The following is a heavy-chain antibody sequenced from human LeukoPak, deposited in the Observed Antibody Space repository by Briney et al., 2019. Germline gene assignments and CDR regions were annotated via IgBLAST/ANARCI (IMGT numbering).Heavy chain of an antibody. J-gene: IGHJ4*02. CDR3: ARQDYDYVWGSYRPYFDY. D-gene: IGHD3-16*02. CDR2: IYYSGST. V-gene: IGHV4-39*01. CDR1: GGSISSSSYY. Sequence: PSETLSLTCTVSGGSISSSSYYWGWIRQPPGKGLEWIGSIYYSGSTYYNPSLKSRVTISVDTSKNQFSLKLSSVTAADTAVYYCARQDYDYVWGSYRPYFDYWGQGTLVTVSS.